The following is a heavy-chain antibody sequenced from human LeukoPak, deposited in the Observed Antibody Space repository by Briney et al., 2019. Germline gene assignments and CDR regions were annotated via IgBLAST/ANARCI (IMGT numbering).Heavy chain of an antibody. Sequence: PGGSLRLSCAASGFTFSSYAMHWVRQAPGKGLEYVSAISSNGGSTYYANSVKGRFTISRDNSENTRYLQMGSLRAEDMAVYYCARGWYSSPYYYYGMDVWGQGTTVTVSS. CDR1: GFTFSSYA. CDR3: ARGWYSSPYYYYGMDV. D-gene: IGHD6-13*01. J-gene: IGHJ6*02. V-gene: IGHV3-64*01. CDR2: ISSNGGST.